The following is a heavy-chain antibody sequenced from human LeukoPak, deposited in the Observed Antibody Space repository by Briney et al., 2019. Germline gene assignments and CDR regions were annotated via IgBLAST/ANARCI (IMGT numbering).Heavy chain of an antibody. CDR1: GFTFSTYG. D-gene: IGHD6-19*01. J-gene: IGHJ5*02. Sequence: PGGSLRLSCAASGFTFSTYGMHWVRQAPGKGLEWVAFIRYDGSNKYYADSVKARFTISRDNSQNTLYLQMNSLRIEDTAVYYCAKIGVKQLLDWFDPWGQGTLVTVSS. CDR3: AKIGVKQLLDWFDP. CDR2: IRYDGSNK. V-gene: IGHV3-30*02.